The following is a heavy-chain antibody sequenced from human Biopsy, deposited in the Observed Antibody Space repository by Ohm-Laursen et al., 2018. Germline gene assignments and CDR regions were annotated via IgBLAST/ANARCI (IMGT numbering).Heavy chain of an antibody. CDR2: IFNSANT. CDR1: GGSISSGGSY. J-gene: IGHJ5*02. V-gene: IGHV4-31*01. CDR3: ARGDFFDNNGYFWFHP. Sequence: TLSLTCTVSGGSISSGGSYWSWIRQRPGKGLEWIGYIFNSANTYYNPSLKNLITISGDTSKNQFSLKLNSVTAADPAVYYCARGDFFDNNGYFWFHPWGQGTLVPLPS. D-gene: IGHD3-22*01.